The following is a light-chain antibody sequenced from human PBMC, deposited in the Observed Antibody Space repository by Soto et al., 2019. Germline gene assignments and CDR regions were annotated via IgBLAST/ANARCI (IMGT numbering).Light chain of an antibody. CDR2: GAS. CDR1: QSVSSSY. Sequence: EIVLTQSPGTLSLSPGERATPSCRASQSVSSSYLAWYQQKPGQAPRLLIYGASTRATGFPARFSGSGSGTDFTLTISSLQSEDFAVYYCQQYNNWPWTFGQGTKVDIK. V-gene: IGKV3-15*01. J-gene: IGKJ1*01. CDR3: QQYNNWPWT.